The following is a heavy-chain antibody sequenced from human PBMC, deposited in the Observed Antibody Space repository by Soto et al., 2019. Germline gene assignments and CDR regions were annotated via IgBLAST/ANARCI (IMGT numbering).Heavy chain of an antibody. Sequence: GGSLRLSCAASGFTFSSYGMHWVRQAPGKGLEWVAVIWYDGSNKYYADSVKGRFTISRDNSKNTLYLQMNSLRAEDTAVYYCCVGEQHYDSSGYSYFDYWGQGTLVTVSS. J-gene: IGHJ4*02. D-gene: IGHD3-22*01. CDR3: CVGEQHYDSSGYSYFDY. CDR2: IWYDGSNK. V-gene: IGHV3-33*01. CDR1: GFTFSSYG.